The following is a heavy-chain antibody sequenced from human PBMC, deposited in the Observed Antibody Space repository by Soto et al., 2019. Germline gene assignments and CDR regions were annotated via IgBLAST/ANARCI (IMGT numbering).Heavy chain of an antibody. CDR1: GFSFSGYN. Sequence: GGSLRLSCAASGFSFSGYNMNWVRQAPGRGLEWVSSISGDSNYIYYADSVQGRFTISRDNAKNSVYLEMNSLRAEDTAVYYCARESEDLTSNFDYWGQGTLVTVSS. J-gene: IGHJ4*02. CDR2: ISGDSNYI. CDR3: ARESEDLTSNFDY. V-gene: IGHV3-21*01.